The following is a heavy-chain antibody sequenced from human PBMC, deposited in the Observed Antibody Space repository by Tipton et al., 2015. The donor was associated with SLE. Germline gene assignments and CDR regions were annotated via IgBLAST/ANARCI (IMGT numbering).Heavy chain of an antibody. J-gene: IGHJ4*02. D-gene: IGHD3-9*01. CDR2: IRYDGSYK. CDR3: AKDRGLYDILTGYSDY. CDR1: GFTFSSYG. Sequence: GSLRLSCAASGFTFSSYGMHWVRQAPGKGLEWVAFIRYDGSYKYYADSVKGRFTISRDNSKNTLYLQMNSLRAEDTAAYYCAKDRGLYDILTGYSDYWGQGTLVTVSS. V-gene: IGHV3-30*02.